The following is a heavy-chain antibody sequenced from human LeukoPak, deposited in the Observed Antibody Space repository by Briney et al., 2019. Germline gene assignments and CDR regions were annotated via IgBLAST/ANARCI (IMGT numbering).Heavy chain of an antibody. V-gene: IGHV4-59*08. Sequence: SETLSLTCTVSGGSISSYYWSWIRRPPGKGLEWIGYIYYSGSTNYNPSLKSRVTISVDTSKNQFSLKLSSVTAADTAVYYCARHPNYGEYWYFDLWGRGTLVTVSS. CDR1: GGSISSYY. D-gene: IGHD4-17*01. CDR2: IYYSGST. CDR3: ARHPNYGEYWYFDL. J-gene: IGHJ2*01.